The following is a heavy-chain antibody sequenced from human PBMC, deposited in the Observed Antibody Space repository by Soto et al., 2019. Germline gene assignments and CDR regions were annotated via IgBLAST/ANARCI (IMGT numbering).Heavy chain of an antibody. CDR3: ARGGGYDSFDY. J-gene: IGHJ4*02. CDR2: ISHLENT. D-gene: IGHD5-12*01. CDR1: GASMSCGGFS. Sequence: SETLSLTCTVSGASMSCGGFSWGWIRQSPGKGLEWIGYISHLENTYLHPSFKSRLTMSIDRTRNQFSLKLSSVTAADMAVYYCARGGGYDSFDYWGQGVLVTVSS. V-gene: IGHV4-30-2*06.